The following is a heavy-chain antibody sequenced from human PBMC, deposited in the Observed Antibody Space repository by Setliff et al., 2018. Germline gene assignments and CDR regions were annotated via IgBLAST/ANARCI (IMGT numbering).Heavy chain of an antibody. CDR1: GASITSGHY. J-gene: IGHJ3*02. Sequence: SETLSLTCGVSGASITSGHYWGWIRQPPGKGLEWIATMSHRGRTYFNPSLESRVTMSRDTSKNQFSLRLTSVAAADTAVYYCASPRRDDLDSPFDAFDIWGRGTMVTVS. CDR2: MSHRGRT. D-gene: IGHD3-3*01. V-gene: IGHV4-38-2*01. CDR3: ASPRRDDLDSPFDAFDI.